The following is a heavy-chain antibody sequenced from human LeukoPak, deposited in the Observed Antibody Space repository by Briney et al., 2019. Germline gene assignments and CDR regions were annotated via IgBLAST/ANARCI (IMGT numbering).Heavy chain of an antibody. CDR1: GYTLTELS. Sequence: ASVKVSCKVSGYTLTELSMHWVRQAPGKGLEWMGGIDPEDGETIYAQKFQGRVTMTEEKSTETSYVELSSLRSEDTAVYYCAIESLGELSLPFLDYWGQGTLVTVSS. CDR3: AIESLGELSLPFLDY. V-gene: IGHV1-24*01. CDR2: IDPEDGET. J-gene: IGHJ4*02. D-gene: IGHD3-16*02.